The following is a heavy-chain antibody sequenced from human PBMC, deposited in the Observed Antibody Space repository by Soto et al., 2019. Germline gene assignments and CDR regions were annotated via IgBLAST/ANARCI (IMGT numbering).Heavy chain of an antibody. J-gene: IGHJ4*02. Sequence: GGSLRPSCATSGLTFSTYAMRWVRQAPGGGLEWVSSMSGSSNTTYYADSVRGRFTISRDRSKNTLYLQMSSLRAEDTALYYCAKNQERELPRVIDFWGQGTLVTVSS. V-gene: IGHV3-23*01. CDR2: MSGSSNTT. CDR3: AKNQERELPRVIDF. D-gene: IGHD1-7*01. CDR1: GLTFSTYA.